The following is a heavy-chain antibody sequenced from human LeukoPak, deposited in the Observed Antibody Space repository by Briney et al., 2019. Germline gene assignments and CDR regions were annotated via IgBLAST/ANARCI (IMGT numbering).Heavy chain of an antibody. CDR2: MSYDGSKK. D-gene: IGHD3-3*01. Sequence: GGSLRLSCAASGFTFSSHAIHWVRQAPGKGLEWVAVMSYDGSKKYYADSVKGRFTISRDNSKNTLYLQMNSLRAEDTAVYYCARGLEWFFNDYWGQGTLVTVSS. V-gene: IGHV3-30-3*01. CDR1: GFTFSSHA. J-gene: IGHJ4*02. CDR3: ARGLEWFFNDY.